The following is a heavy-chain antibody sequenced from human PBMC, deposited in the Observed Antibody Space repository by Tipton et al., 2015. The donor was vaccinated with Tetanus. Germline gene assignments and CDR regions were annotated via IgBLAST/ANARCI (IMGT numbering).Heavy chain of an antibody. J-gene: IGHJ2*01. D-gene: IGHD3-10*01. CDR2: IYYSGST. CDR1: GGSISTYF. Sequence: LSLTCTVSGGSISTYFWSWIRQPPGKGLEWIGYIYYSGSTSNNPSLKSRVTVSVDTSKNQFSLTLSSVTADDTAVYYCARGGDPYRGQYWYFDLWGRGSLVTVSS. V-gene: IGHV4-59*01. CDR3: ARGGDPYRGQYWYFDL.